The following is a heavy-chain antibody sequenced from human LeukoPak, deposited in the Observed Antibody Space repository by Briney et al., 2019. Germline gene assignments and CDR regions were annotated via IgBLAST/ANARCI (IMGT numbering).Heavy chain of an antibody. Sequence: VASVKVSCKASGDTFSSSAISWVRQAPGQGLEWMGGIIPIFGTTDYAQKFRGRITITTDESTSTAYMEISSLRSEDSAVYYCARGKDTSAYRALDSWGQGTLVTVSS. D-gene: IGHD3-22*01. J-gene: IGHJ4*02. CDR1: GDTFSSSA. V-gene: IGHV1-69*05. CDR2: IIPIFGTT. CDR3: ARGKDTSAYRALDS.